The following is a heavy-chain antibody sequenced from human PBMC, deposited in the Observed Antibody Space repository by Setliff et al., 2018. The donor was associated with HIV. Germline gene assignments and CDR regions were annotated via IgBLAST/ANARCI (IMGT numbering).Heavy chain of an antibody. CDR2: IIPIFGTA. V-gene: IGHV1-69*05. J-gene: IGHJ4*02. CDR1: GGTFSSYA. CDR3: ARDGGAVSGRIDY. D-gene: IGHD6-19*01. Sequence: SVKVSCKASGGTFSSYAIGWVRQAPGQGLEWMGGIIPIFGTADYAQKFQGRVTITTDESTSTAYMELSSLRSEDTAVYYCARDGGAVSGRIDYWGQGTLVTVSS.